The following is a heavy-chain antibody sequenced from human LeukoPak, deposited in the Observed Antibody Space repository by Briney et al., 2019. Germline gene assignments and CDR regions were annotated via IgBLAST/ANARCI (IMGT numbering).Heavy chain of an antibody. V-gene: IGHV4-34*01. J-gene: IGHJ6*01. D-gene: IGHD2-8*01. Sequence: SETLSLTCAVYGGSFSGYYWSWLRQPPGKGLEWIGEINHSGSTNYNPSLKSRVTISVDTSKNQFSLKLSSVTAADTAVYYWARGRGRYCTNGVCYVPSANMVVWGQGTTVTVSS. CDR1: GGSFSGYY. CDR2: INHSGST. CDR3: ARGRGRYCTNGVCYVPSANMVV.